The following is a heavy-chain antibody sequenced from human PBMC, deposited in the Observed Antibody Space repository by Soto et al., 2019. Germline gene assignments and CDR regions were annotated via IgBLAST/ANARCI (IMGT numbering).Heavy chain of an antibody. D-gene: IGHD6-19*01. V-gene: IGHV3-30*04. J-gene: IGHJ6*02. CDR2: ITYDGRNK. CDR3: AREGGDITVTGGMDV. Sequence: QVQLVESGGGVVQPGRSLRLSCAASGFTFSTYSMHWVRQAPGKGLEWVALITYDGRNKYYADSVKGRFTISGDNPKNTLYLQMNSLRAEDTAVYYCAREGGDITVTGGMDVWGQGTTVTVSS. CDR1: GFTFSTYS.